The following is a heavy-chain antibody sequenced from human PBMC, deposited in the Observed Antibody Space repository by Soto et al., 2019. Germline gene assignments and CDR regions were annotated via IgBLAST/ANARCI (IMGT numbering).Heavy chain of an antibody. CDR3: AKDLTIFGVIIYYMDV. Sequence: SLRLSCAASGFTFSNYAMGWVRQAPGKGLEWVSGISGSGGSTYYADSVKGRFTISRDNSKNTLYLQMNSLRAEDTAVYYCAKDLTIFGVIIYYMDVWGKGTTVTVSS. V-gene: IGHV3-23*01. J-gene: IGHJ6*03. CDR1: GFTFSNYA. CDR2: ISGSGGST. D-gene: IGHD3-3*01.